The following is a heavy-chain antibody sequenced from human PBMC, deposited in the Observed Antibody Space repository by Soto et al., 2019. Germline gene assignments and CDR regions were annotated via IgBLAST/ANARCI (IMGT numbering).Heavy chain of an antibody. CDR2: LNHDGRNT. CDR3: AKDAGNEESLFDY. V-gene: IGHV3-23*01. Sequence: PWGSLRLSCEASGFTFNDFGMSWVRQTPGKGLEWVSTLNHDGRNTHYAASVEGRFTISRDNSKNTLYLQMGSLRAEDTAIYYCAKDAGNEESLFDYWGRGTLVTVSS. J-gene: IGHJ4*02. CDR1: GFTFNDFG.